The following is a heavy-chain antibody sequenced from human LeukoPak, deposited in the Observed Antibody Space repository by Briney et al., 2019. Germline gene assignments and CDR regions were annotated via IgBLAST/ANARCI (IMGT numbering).Heavy chain of an antibody. CDR2: IYDSGST. CDR3: ARGPTYYDSIGYPTYYFDY. Sequence: PSETLSLTCTVSSGSISSYYWSWIRQPPGKGLEWIGYIYDSGSTNYNPSLKSRVTISVDTSKKQFSLKLTSVTAADTAVYYCARGPTYYDSIGYPTYYFDYWGQGTLVTVS. V-gene: IGHV4-59*01. D-gene: IGHD3-22*01. CDR1: SGSISSYY. J-gene: IGHJ4*02.